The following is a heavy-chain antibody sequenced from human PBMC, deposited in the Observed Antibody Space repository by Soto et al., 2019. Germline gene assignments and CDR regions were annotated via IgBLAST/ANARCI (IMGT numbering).Heavy chain of an antibody. CDR1: GCSFTSYL. Sequence: GESLKISCKGSGCSFTSYLIGWVRQMPGKGLEWMGIIYPGDSDTRYSPSFQGQVTISADKSISTAYLQWSSLKASDTAMYYCARVIAAAGVQYLDYWGQGTLVTVSS. D-gene: IGHD6-13*01. V-gene: IGHV5-51*01. CDR2: IYPGDSDT. CDR3: ARVIAAAGVQYLDY. J-gene: IGHJ4*02.